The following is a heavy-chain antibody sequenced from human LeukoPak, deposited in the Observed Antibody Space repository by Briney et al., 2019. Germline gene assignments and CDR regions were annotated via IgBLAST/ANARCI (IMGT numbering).Heavy chain of an antibody. V-gene: IGHV4-39*01. J-gene: IGHJ4*02. D-gene: IGHD4-17*01. Sequence: SETLSLTCTVSGGSISSSSYYWGWIRQPPGKGLGWIGSIYYSGSTYYNPSLKSRVTISVDTSKNQFSLKLSSVTAADTAVYYCARMDYGDYGTFDYWGQGTLVTVSS. CDR2: IYYSGST. CDR3: ARMDYGDYGTFDY. CDR1: GGSISSSSYY.